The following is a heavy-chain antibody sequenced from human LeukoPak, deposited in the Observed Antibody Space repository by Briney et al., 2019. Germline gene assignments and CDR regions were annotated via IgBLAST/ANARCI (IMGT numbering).Heavy chain of an antibody. CDR3: ARAGFTMAYFDY. D-gene: IGHD3-10*01. CDR1: GYTFTRHY. CDR2: INPSSGGT. J-gene: IGHJ4*02. V-gene: IGHV1-46*01. Sequence: ASVKVSCKASGYTFTRHYMNWVRQAPGQGLEWMGKINPSSGGTGYAQKFQGRVTMTRDTSTSTVYMELSSLRSEDTAVYYCARAGFTMAYFDYWGQGTLVTVSS.